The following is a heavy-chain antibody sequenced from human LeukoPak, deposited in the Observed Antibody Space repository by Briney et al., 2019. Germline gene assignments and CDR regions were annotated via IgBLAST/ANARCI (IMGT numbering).Heavy chain of an antibody. Sequence: GGSLRLSCAASGFTFSSYSMNWVRQAPGKGLEWVSSISSSSSYIYYADSVKGRFTISRDNAKKSLYLQMNSLRAEDTAVYYCARDSDVHCSGGSCTNFDYWGQGTLVTVSS. CDR1: GFTFSSYS. J-gene: IGHJ4*02. CDR2: ISSSSSYI. CDR3: ARDSDVHCSGGSCTNFDY. V-gene: IGHV3-21*01. D-gene: IGHD2-15*01.